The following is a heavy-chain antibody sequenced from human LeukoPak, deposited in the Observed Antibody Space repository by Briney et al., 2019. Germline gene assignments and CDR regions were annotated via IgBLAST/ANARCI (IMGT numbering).Heavy chain of an antibody. J-gene: IGHJ4*02. D-gene: IGHD5-24*01. CDR3: ARGGGDGYNYQGDY. CDR2: IIPIFGTA. CDR1: GGTFGSYA. V-gene: IGHV1-69*13. Sequence: SVKVSCKASGGTFGSYAISWVRQAPGQGLEWMGGIIPIFGTANYAQKFQGRVTITADESTSTAYMELSSLRSEDTAVYYCARGGGDGYNYQGDYWGQGTLVTVSS.